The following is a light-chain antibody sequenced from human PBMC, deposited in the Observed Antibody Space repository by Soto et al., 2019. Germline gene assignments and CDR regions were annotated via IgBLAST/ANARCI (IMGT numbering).Light chain of an antibody. CDR2: YDD. Sequence: QSALTQPPSVSEAPRQRVTISCSGSSSNIGNNAVNWYQQLPGKAPKLLIYYDDLLPSGVSDRFSGSKSGTSASLAISVLQSEDEADYYCAAWDDSLNGYVFGTGTKVTVL. CDR3: AAWDDSLNGYV. J-gene: IGLJ1*01. CDR1: SSNIGNNA. V-gene: IGLV1-36*01.